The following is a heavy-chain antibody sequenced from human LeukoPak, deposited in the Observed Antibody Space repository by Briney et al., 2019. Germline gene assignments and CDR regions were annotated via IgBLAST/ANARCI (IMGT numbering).Heavy chain of an antibody. V-gene: IGHV4-39*01. CDR3: AIYSGSYSYFDY. CDR2: IYYGGSP. J-gene: IGHJ4*02. CDR1: GGSFSSSSYY. D-gene: IGHD1-26*01. Sequence: SETLSLTCTVSGGSFSSSSYYWGWIRQPPGKGLEWIGSIYYGGSPYDNPSLRSRVTISVDTSKNQFSLKLSSVTAADTAVYYCAIYSGSYSYFDYWGQGTLVTVSS.